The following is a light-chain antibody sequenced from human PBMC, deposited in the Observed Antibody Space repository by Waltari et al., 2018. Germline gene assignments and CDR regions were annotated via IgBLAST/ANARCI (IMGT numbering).Light chain of an antibody. CDR1: QRLVLSDGNIY. CDR3: MQESYWPPT. V-gene: IGKV2-30*02. CDR2: KVS. Sequence: TLGQPASISCRSSQRLVLSDGNIYFNWFQQRPGQSPRRLIYKVSNRDSGFPDRFSGSGSGTDFTLKISRVEADDVGVYYCMQESYWPPTFGQGTKVEIK. J-gene: IGKJ1*01.